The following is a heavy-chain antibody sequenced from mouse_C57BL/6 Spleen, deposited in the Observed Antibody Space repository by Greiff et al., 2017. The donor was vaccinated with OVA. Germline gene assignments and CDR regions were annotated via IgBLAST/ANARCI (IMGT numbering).Heavy chain of an antibody. CDR1: GYTFTNYW. Sequence: QVQLQQSGAELVRPGTSVKMSCKASGYTFTNYWIGWAKQRPGHGLEWIGDIYPGGGYTNYNEKFKGKATLTADKSSSTAYMQFSSLTSEDSAIYDCARCYYGSSWYFDVWGTGTTVTVSS. D-gene: IGHD1-1*01. CDR2: IYPGGGYT. CDR3: ARCYYGSSWYFDV. J-gene: IGHJ1*03. V-gene: IGHV1-63*01.